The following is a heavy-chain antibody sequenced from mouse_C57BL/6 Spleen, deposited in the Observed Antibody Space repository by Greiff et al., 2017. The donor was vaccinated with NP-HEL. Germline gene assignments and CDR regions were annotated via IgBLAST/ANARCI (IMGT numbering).Heavy chain of an antibody. CDR3: ASYYYGSSLWFAY. D-gene: IGHD1-1*01. Sequence: VQLQQSVAELVRPGASVKLSCTASGFNIKNTYMHWVKQRPEQGLEWIGRIDPANGNTKYAPKFQGKATITVDTSSNTAYLQLSSLTSEDTAIYYCASYYYGSSLWFAYWGQGTLVTVSA. CDR2: IDPANGNT. CDR1: GFNIKNTY. V-gene: IGHV14-3*01. J-gene: IGHJ3*01.